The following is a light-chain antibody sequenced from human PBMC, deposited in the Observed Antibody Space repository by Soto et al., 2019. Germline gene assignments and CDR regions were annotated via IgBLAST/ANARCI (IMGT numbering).Light chain of an antibody. V-gene: IGKV3-20*01. Sequence: EIVLTQSPGTLSLSPGERATLSCRASQSVSSSYLAWYQQKPGQAPRLLIYGASSRGTGIPDRFSGSGSGTDFTLTISRLEPEEFAVYYCQQYGRSPPYTFGQGTKLEIK. CDR2: GAS. J-gene: IGKJ2*01. CDR3: QQYGRSPPYT. CDR1: QSVSSSY.